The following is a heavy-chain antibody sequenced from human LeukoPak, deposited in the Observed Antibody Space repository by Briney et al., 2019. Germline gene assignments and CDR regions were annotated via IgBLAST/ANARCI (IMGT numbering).Heavy chain of an antibody. D-gene: IGHD1-26*01. CDR1: GFTFSSYA. CDR3: ARDTQALVGAALFDY. Sequence: PGGSLRLSCAASGFTFSSYAIHWVRQAPGKGLEWVAVISYDGSNKFYADSVKGRFTISRDNSKNTLYLQMNSLRAEDTAVYYCARDTQALVGAALFDYWGQGTLVTVSS. V-gene: IGHV3-30-3*01. CDR2: ISYDGSNK. J-gene: IGHJ4*02.